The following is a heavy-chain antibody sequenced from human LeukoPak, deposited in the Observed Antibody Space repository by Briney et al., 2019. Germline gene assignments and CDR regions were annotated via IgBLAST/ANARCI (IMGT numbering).Heavy chain of an antibody. CDR3: ARGADYFDY. J-gene: IGHJ4*02. D-gene: IGHD6-19*01. Sequence: QPGGSLRLSCAASGVTFSSYGMHWVRQAPGKGLEWVAVIWYDGSDKYYADSVKGRFTISRDNSKNTLYLQMNSLRAEDTAVYYCARGADYFDYWGQGTLATVSS. CDR2: IWYDGSDK. CDR1: GVTFSSYG. V-gene: IGHV3-33*01.